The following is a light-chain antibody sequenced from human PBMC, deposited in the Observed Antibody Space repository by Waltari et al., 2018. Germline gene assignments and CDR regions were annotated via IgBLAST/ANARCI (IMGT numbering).Light chain of an antibody. CDR1: SSNIGSKT. CDR3: QQYYSTIFT. J-gene: IGLJ1*01. Sequence: QSMLTQPPSASGTPGQRVTISCSGSSSNIGSKTVTWDQHLPGTAPRVLIYSNNQRPSGVPDRFSGSGSGTDFTLTINSLQAEDVAVYYCQQYYSTIFTFGPGTKV. CDR2: SNN. V-gene: IGLV1-44*01.